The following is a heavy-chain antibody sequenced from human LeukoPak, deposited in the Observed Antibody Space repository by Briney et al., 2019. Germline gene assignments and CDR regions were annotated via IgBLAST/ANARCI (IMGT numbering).Heavy chain of an antibody. V-gene: IGHV4-59*01. D-gene: IGHD6-13*01. CDR1: SASISSYY. CDR2: FYHSGGT. J-gene: IGHJ4*02. CDR3: ARGASCSWYSLWKF. Sequence: PSETLSLTCNVSSASISSYYWSWIRQPPGEGLEWIGYFYHSGGTNYNPSLKSRATISIDTSKNEVSLKLRSVTAADTAVYYCARGASCSWYSLWKFWGQGTLVTVSS.